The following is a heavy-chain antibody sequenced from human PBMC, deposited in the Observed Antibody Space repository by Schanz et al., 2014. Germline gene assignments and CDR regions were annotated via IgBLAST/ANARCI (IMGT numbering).Heavy chain of an antibody. D-gene: IGHD6-19*01. CDR1: GFTFSAHA. CDR3: ARSYSSGWYPYYYGMDV. CDR2: ISSSSSYT. Sequence: VLLVDSGGGLVQPGGSLRLSCGASGFTFSAHAMSWVRQAPGKGLEWVSYISSSSSYTNYADSVKGRFTISRDNAKNSLYLQMNSLRAEDTAVYYCARSYSSGWYPYYYGMDVWGQGTTVTVSS. J-gene: IGHJ6*02. V-gene: IGHV3-11*06.